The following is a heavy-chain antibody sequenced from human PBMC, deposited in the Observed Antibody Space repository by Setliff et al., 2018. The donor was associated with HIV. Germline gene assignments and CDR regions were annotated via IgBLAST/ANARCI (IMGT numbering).Heavy chain of an antibody. Sequence: PPETLSLTCTVSGGSISSGSYYWSWIRQPAGKRLEWIGRMYTSGITNYNPSLKSRVTISVDRSKNQFSLKLSSVTAADTAVYYCARSAYSSAWDYYFDYWGQGTLVTVSS. V-gene: IGHV4-61*02. CDR3: ARSAYSSAWDYYFDY. D-gene: IGHD6-19*01. CDR2: MYTSGIT. J-gene: IGHJ4*02. CDR1: GGSISSGSYY.